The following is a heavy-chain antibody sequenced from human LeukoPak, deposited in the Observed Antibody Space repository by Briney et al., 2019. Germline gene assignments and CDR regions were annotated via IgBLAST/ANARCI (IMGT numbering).Heavy chain of an antibody. CDR2: IYYSGST. D-gene: IGHD6-6*01. J-gene: IGHJ4*02. CDR1: GASSSSSSYF. CDR3: ASGGMRGAARLLFVY. Sequence: KASETLSLTCTVSGASSSSSSYFWGWIRQPPGKGLEWIGNIYYSGSTYYNASLKSRVTTSLDPSKNQFSLKLSSVTAADTAVYYCASGGMRGAARLLFVYWGQGTLVTVSS. V-gene: IGHV4-39*07.